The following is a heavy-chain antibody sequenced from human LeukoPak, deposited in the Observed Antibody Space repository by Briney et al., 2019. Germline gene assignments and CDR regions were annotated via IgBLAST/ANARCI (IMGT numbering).Heavy chain of an antibody. V-gene: IGHV4-34*01. Sequence: PSETLSLTCAVYGGSFSGYYWSWIRQPPGKGLEWIGEINHSGSTNYNPSLKSRVTISVDTSKNQFSLKLSSVTAADTAVYYCARDRGTWGTFDYWGQGTLVTVSS. CDR1: GGSFSGYY. J-gene: IGHJ4*02. D-gene: IGHD1/OR15-1a*01. CDR3: ARDRGTWGTFDY. CDR2: INHSGST.